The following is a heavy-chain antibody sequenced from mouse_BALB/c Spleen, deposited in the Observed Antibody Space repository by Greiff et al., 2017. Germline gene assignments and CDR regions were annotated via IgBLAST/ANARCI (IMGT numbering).Heavy chain of an antibody. V-gene: IGHV7-3*02. D-gene: IGHD1-1*01. CDR3: ARDYYGSSGYFDV. CDR2: IRNKANGYTT. Sequence: EVKLMESGGGLVQPGGSLRLSCATSGFTFTDYYMSWVRQPPGKALEWLGFIRNKANGYTTEYSASVKGRFTISRDNSQSILYLQMNTLRAEDSATYYCARDYYGSSGYFDVWGAGTTVTVSS. J-gene: IGHJ1*01. CDR1: GFTFTDYY.